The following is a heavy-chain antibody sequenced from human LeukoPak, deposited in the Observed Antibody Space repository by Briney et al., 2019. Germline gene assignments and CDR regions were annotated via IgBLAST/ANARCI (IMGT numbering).Heavy chain of an antibody. J-gene: IGHJ3*02. CDR1: GYTLTELP. V-gene: IGHV1-24*01. CDR2: FDPEDGET. CDR3: ATEGNSIVVAERDAFDI. D-gene: IGHD3-22*01. Sequence: ASVKVSCNVSGYTLTELPMHWVRQAPGKGLEWMGGFDPEDGETIYAQKFQGRVTMTEDTSTDTAYMELSSLRSEDTAVYYCATEGNSIVVAERDAFDIWGQGTMVTVSS.